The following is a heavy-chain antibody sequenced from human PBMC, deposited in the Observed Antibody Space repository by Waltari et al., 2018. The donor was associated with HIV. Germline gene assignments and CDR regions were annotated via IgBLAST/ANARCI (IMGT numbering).Heavy chain of an antibody. D-gene: IGHD2-15*01. CDR2: ISSSSIYI. V-gene: IGHV3-21*01. Sequence: EVQLVESGGGLVKPGGSLRLSCAASGFTFSSYSMNWVRQAPGKGLEGVSSISSSSIYIYYADSVKGRFTISRDNAKNSLYLQMNSLRAEDTAVYYCARELAGYCSGGSCWGYFDYWGQGTLVTVSS. CDR1: GFTFSSYS. CDR3: ARELAGYCSGGSCWGYFDY. J-gene: IGHJ4*02.